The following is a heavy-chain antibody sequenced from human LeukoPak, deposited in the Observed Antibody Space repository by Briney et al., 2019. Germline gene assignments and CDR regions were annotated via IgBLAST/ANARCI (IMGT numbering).Heavy chain of an antibody. V-gene: IGHV3-23*01. CDR3: ARDPASTYYFDY. CDR2: ISGSGGST. D-gene: IGHD1-1*01. Sequence: PGGSLRLSCAASGFTFSSYAMSGVRQAPGKGLEWVSAISGSGGSTYYADSVKGRFTISRDNSKNTLYLQMNSLRAEDTAVYYCARDPASTYYFDYWGQGTLVTVSS. CDR1: GFTFSSYA. J-gene: IGHJ4*02.